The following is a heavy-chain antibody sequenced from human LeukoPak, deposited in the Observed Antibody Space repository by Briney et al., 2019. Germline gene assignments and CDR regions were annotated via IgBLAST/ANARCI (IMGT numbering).Heavy chain of an antibody. V-gene: IGHV4-34*01. CDR2: TNHSGST. CDR3: ARSLYCVGNGCRFPRFFDL. Sequence: SETLSLTCAVYGGSFSGYYWSWIRQPPGKGLEWIGETNHSGSTNYNPSLKSRVTISVDTSKNQFSLRLSSVTAADTAVFYCARSLYCVGNGCRFPRFFDLWGRGTLVAVSS. CDR1: GGSFSGYY. J-gene: IGHJ2*01. D-gene: IGHD2-21*01.